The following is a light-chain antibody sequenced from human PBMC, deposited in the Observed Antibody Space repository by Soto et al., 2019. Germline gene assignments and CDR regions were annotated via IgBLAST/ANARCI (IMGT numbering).Light chain of an antibody. V-gene: IGLV2-11*01. J-gene: IGLJ1*01. Sequence: QSALTQPRSVSGSPGQSVTISCTGTSSDVGGYNFVSWYQQHPDKAPKLMIYDVIKRPSGVPDRFSGSKSGNTASLTIYGLQAEDEADYHCCSYAGSYTHVFGTGTKVTVL. CDR3: CSYAGSYTHV. CDR2: DVI. CDR1: SSDVGGYNF.